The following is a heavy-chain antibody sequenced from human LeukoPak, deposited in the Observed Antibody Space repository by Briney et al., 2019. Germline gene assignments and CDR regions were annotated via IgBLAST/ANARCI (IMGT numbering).Heavy chain of an antibody. CDR2: INPNSGGT. CDR3: ARELPDLSGYQPTIDY. CDR1: GYTFTGYY. V-gene: IGHV1-2*02. D-gene: IGHD3-22*01. Sequence: VASVKVSCKASGYTFTGYYMHWVRQALGQGLEWMGWINPNSGGTNYAQKFQGRVTMTRDTSISTAYMELSRLRSDDTAVYYCARELPDLSGYQPTIDYWGQGTLVTVSS. J-gene: IGHJ4*02.